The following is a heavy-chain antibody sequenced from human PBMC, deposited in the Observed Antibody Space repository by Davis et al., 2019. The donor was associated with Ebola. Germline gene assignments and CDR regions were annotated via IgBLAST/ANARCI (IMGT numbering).Heavy chain of an antibody. CDR2: IIPIFDTP. CDR3: ARDFDRGNYYFDY. V-gene: IGHV1-69*13. CDR1: GGSFSSHP. J-gene: IGHJ4*02. Sequence: SVKVSCKTSGGSFSSHPTSWVRQAPRQGLEWMGGIIPIFDTPHYAQKFQGRITITADASTSTAYMELSSLRSEDTATYFCARDFDRGNYYFDYWGPGTPVTVSS. D-gene: IGHD3-9*01.